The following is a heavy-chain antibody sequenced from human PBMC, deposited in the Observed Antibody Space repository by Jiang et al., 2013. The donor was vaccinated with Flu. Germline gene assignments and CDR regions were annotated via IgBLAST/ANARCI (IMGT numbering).Heavy chain of an antibody. D-gene: IGHD6-19*01. CDR3: ARQWRNSAVAFDP. J-gene: IGHJ5*02. Sequence: HSGAEVKKPGASVKVSCKASAYNFTDYAIHWVRQAPGQRFEWMGWINPGNGVTKYSETFQGRVTFSRDTSARTAYMDLSSLRSEDTALYYCARQWRNSAVAFDPWGQGTLVTVSS. V-gene: IGHV1-3*01. CDR1: AYNFTDYA. CDR2: INPGNGVT.